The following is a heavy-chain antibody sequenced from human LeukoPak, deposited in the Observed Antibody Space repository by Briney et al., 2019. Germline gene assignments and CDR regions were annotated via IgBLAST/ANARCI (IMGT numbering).Heavy chain of an antibody. D-gene: IGHD6-19*01. V-gene: IGHV1-18*01. CDR2: ISAYDGNT. J-gene: IGHJ4*02. CDR1: GYTFTSYD. CDR3: ARDKRWVAGTEFDY. Sequence: GASVKVSCKASGYTFTSYDINWVRQATGQGLEWMGWISAYDGNTNYAQKLQGRVTMTTDTSTSTAYMELRSLRSDDTAVYYCARDKRWVAGTEFDYWGQGTLVTVSS.